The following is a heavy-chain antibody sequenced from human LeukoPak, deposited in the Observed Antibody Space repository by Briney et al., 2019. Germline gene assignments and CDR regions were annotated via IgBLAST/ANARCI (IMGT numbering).Heavy chain of an antibody. V-gene: IGHV4-39*07. CDR3: ARDTRTAQGFDY. J-gene: IGHJ4*02. D-gene: IGHD2-15*01. CDR2: IYSSGST. Sequence: SETLSLTCAVSGASISGSGYYWGWIRQPPGKGLEWIGNIYSSGSTYYNASLQSRVTISVDTSNNRFSLSLSAVTAADTAIYYCARDTRTAQGFDYWGQGILVTVSS. CDR1: GASISGSGYY.